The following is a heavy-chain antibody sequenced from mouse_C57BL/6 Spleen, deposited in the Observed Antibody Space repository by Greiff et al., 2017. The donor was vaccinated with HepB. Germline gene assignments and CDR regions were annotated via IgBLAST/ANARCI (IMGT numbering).Heavy chain of an antibody. CDR3: AREEALLGVDY. J-gene: IGHJ2*01. V-gene: IGHV1-72*01. CDR1: GYTFTSYW. CDR2: IDPNSGGT. Sequence: QVQLQQPGAELVKPGASVKLSCKASGYTFTSYWMHWVKQRPGRGLEWIGRIDPNSGGTKYNEKFKSKATLTVDKPASTADMQLSSLTSEDSAVYYCAREEALLGVDYWGQGTTLTVSS. D-gene: IGHD1-1*01.